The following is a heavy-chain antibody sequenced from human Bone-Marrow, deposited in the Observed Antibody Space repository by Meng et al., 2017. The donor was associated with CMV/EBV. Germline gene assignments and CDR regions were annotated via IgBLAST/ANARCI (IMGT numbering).Heavy chain of an antibody. CDR3: ARGLIDSYGPSYYFDY. CDR1: GYTFTSYN. CDR2: MNPNSGNT. D-gene: IGHD5-18*01. Sequence: SVKVSWKPSGYTFTSYNINWARQATGQGLEWMGWMNPNSGNTGYAQKFQGRVTMTRNTSISTAYMELSSLRSEDTAVYYCARGLIDSYGPSYYFDYWGQGTLVTVSS. V-gene: IGHV1-8*01. J-gene: IGHJ4*02.